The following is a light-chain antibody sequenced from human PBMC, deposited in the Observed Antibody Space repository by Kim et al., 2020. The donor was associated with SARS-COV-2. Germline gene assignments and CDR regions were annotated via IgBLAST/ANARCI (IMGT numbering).Light chain of an antibody. CDR3: GTWDSSLDSWV. CDR1: TSNIGSHF. Sequence: QSVLTQPPSVSAAPGQKVTISCSGSTSNIGSHFVSWYQQFPGLAPQLLIYDNNKRPSVNPDRFSGSRSGTTATLVITGLQTGDEADYYCGTWDSSLDSWVFGGGTQLTVL. J-gene: IGLJ3*02. V-gene: IGLV1-51*01. CDR2: DNN.